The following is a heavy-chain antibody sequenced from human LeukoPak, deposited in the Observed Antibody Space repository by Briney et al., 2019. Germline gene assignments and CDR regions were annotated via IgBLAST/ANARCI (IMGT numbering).Heavy chain of an antibody. J-gene: IGHJ4*02. V-gene: IGHV4-59*01. Sequence: SETLSLTCTVSGGSISSYYWSWILQPPGKGLEWIGYIYYSGSTNYNPSLKSRVTISVDTSKNQFSLKLSSVTAADTAVYYCARGVGTYSSGYYYYDYFDYWGQGTLVTVSS. CDR3: ARGVGTYSSGYYYYDYFDY. CDR1: GGSISSYY. D-gene: IGHD3-22*01. CDR2: IYYSGST.